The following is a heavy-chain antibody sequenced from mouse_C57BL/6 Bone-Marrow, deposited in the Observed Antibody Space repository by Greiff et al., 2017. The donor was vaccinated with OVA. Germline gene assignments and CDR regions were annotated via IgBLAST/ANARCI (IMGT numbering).Heavy chain of an antibody. D-gene: IGHD1-2*01. J-gene: IGHJ2*01. V-gene: IGHV5-9-1*02. CDR1: GFTFSSYA. CDR2: ISSGGDYI. Sequence: EVKLVESGEGLVKPGGSLKLSCAASGFTFSSYAMSWVRQTPEKRLEWVAYISSGGDYIYYADTVKGRFTISRDNARNTLYLQISSLKSEDTAMYYCTRPHYYGRYFDYWGQGTTLTVSS. CDR3: TRPHYYGRYFDY.